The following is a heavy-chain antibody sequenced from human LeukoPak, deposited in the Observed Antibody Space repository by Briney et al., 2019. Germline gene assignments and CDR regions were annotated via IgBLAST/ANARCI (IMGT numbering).Heavy chain of an antibody. CDR3: ARDQGLVVVTAKDAFDI. V-gene: IGHV3-21*01. J-gene: IGHJ3*02. D-gene: IGHD2-21*02. Sequence: GGSLRLSCAASGFTFSSYSMNWVRQAPGKGLEWVSSISSSSSYIYYADSVKGRFTISRDNAKNSLYLQMNSLRAEDTAVYYCARDQGLVVVTAKDAFDIWGQGTMVTVSS. CDR2: ISSSSSYI. CDR1: GFTFSSYS.